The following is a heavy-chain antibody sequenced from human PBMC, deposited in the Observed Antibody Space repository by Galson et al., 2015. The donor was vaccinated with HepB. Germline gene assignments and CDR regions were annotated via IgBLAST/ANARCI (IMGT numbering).Heavy chain of an antibody. V-gene: IGHV1-69*06. J-gene: IGHJ6*02. CDR2: IIPIFGTA. Sequence: SVKVSCKASGGTFSSYAISWVRQAPGQGLEWMGGIIPIFGTANYAQKFQGRVTITADKSTSTAYMELSSLRSEDTAVYYCAREGKYSSSSEYGMDVWGQGTTVTVSS. CDR3: AREGKYSSSSEYGMDV. CDR1: GGTFSSYA. D-gene: IGHD6-6*01.